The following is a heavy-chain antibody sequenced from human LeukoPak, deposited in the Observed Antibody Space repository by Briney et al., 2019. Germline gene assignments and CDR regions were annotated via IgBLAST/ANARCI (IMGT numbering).Heavy chain of an antibody. J-gene: IGHJ6*03. D-gene: IGHD4-17*01. CDR3: ARDSRDYVGNLAMDV. V-gene: IGHV3-74*01. CDR1: GFTFSSYW. Sequence: PGGSLRLSCAASGFTFSSYWMHWVRQAPGKGLVWVSRINSDGSSTSYADSVKGRFTISRDNAKNTLYLQMNRLRAEDTAVYYCARDSRDYVGNLAMDVWGKGTTVTVSS. CDR2: INSDGSST.